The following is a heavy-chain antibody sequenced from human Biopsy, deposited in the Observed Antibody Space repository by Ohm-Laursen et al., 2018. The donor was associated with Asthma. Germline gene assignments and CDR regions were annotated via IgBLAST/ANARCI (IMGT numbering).Heavy chain of an antibody. D-gene: IGHD3-10*01. V-gene: IGHV1-18*01. J-gene: IGHJ6*02. CDR2: ISVYNGNT. CDR3: ARAVDYSHYYGIDV. Sequence: GSSVKVSCKASGYTLNSAGITWVRQAPGQGLEWMGWISVYNGNTKVAQKLQDRVTMITDKSTSTAYMELRSLRSDDTAVYFCARAVDYSHYYGIDVWGQGTTVTVS. CDR1: GYTLNSAG.